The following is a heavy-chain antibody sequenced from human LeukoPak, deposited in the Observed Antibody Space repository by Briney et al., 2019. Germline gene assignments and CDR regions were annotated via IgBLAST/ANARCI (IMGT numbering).Heavy chain of an antibody. Sequence: ASVKVSCKASGYTFTGYYMHWVRQAPGQGLEWMGWINPNSGGTNYAQKFQGRVTMTRDTSISTAYMELSRLRSDDTAVYYRARFGLARGASWFDPWGQGTLVTVSS. CDR3: ARFGLARGASWFDP. D-gene: IGHD3-16*01. CDR2: INPNSGGT. J-gene: IGHJ5*02. CDR1: GYTFTGYY. V-gene: IGHV1-2*02.